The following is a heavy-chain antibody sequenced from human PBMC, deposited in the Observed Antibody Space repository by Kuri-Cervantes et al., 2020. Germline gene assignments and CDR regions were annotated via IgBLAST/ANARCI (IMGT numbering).Heavy chain of an antibody. Sequence: ASVKVSCKASGYSFTNYGVSWVRQAPGQGLEWLGWISPSNGDTNYAQKFQGRVTMTTDTSTSTAYMELTSLRSDDTAVYYCATAVFTGYYYMDVWGKGTTVTVSS. D-gene: IGHD4-11*01. CDR3: ATAVFTGYYYMDV. J-gene: IGHJ6*03. CDR1: GYSFTNYG. V-gene: IGHV1-18*01. CDR2: ISPSNGDT.